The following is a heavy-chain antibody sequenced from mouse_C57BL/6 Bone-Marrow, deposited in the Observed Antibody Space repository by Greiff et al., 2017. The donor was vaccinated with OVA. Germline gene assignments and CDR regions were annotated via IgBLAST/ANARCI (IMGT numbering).Heavy chain of an antibody. V-gene: IGHV1-74*01. CDR3: AKSSYWYFDV. CDR2: IHPSDSDT. CDR1: GYTFTSSW. D-gene: IGHD1-1*01. Sequence: QVQLQQPGAELVKPGASVKVSCKASGYTFTSSWMHWVKQRPGQGLEWIGGIHPSDSDTNYNQTFKGKATLTVDKSSSTAYMQLSSLTSEDYAVYYDAKSSYWYFDVWGTGTTVTVSS. J-gene: IGHJ1*03.